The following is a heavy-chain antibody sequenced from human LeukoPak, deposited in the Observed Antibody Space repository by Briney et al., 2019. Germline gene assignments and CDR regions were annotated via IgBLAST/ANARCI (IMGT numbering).Heavy chain of an antibody. CDR3: AQAVVTAIYYFDY. D-gene: IGHD2-21*02. CDR2: INPSGGST. CDR1: GDTFTSYY. Sequence: GASVKVSFKASGDTFTSYYMHWVRQAPGQGLEWMGIINPSGGSTNYAQKFQGRVTMTKDTSTSTVYMELSSLRSEDTAVYYCAQAVVTAIYYFDYWGQGTLVTVSS. V-gene: IGHV1-46*01. J-gene: IGHJ4*02.